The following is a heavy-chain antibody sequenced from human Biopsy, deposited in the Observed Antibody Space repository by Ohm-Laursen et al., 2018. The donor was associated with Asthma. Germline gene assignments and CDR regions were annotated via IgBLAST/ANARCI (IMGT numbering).Heavy chain of an antibody. CDR1: GFTFSNYG. Sequence: SLRLSCAASGFTFSNYGMHWVRQAPGKGLDWVAVISFDGSNKNYTDSVKGRFTIPRDNSRNTMHLQMNSLRAEDTAVYYCAKDVFPGWELRRGPDYWGQGTLVTVSS. CDR3: AKDVFPGWELRRGPDY. CDR2: ISFDGSNK. D-gene: IGHD1-26*01. J-gene: IGHJ4*02. V-gene: IGHV3-30*18.